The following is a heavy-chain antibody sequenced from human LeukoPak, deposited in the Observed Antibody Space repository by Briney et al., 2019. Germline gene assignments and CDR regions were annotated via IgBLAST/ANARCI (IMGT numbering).Heavy chain of an antibody. CDR1: GGSFSGYY. D-gene: IGHD5-18*01. J-gene: IGHJ6*03. Sequence: SETLSLTCAVYGGSFSGYYWSWIRQPPGKGLEWIGEINHSGSTNYNPSLKSRVTISVDTSKNQFSLKLSSVTAAETAVYYCARGERGYSYATGYYYYMDVWGKGTTVTVSS. CDR3: ARGERGYSYATGYYYYMDV. CDR2: INHSGST. V-gene: IGHV4-34*01.